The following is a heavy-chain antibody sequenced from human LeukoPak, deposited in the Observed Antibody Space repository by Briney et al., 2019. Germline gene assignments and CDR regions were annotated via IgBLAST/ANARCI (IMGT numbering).Heavy chain of an antibody. CDR2: IYYSGST. J-gene: IGHJ3*02. D-gene: IGHD2-21*01. Sequence: PSETLSLTCTVSGGSISSGDYYWGWIRQPPWKGLEWIGYIYYSGSTYYNPSLKSRVTISVDTSKNQFSLKLSSVTAADTAVYYCARADYCGGDCVDAFDIWGQGTMVTVSS. CDR1: GGSISSGDYY. V-gene: IGHV4-30-4*08. CDR3: ARADYCGGDCVDAFDI.